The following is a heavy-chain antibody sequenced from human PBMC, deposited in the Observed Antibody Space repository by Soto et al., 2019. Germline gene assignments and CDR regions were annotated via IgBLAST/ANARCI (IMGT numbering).Heavy chain of an antibody. CDR3: ARDMHAGVTHYFDP. V-gene: IGHV4-30-4*01. J-gene: IGHJ5*02. CDR1: GDSISNSDYY. Sequence: SETLSLTCTVSGDSISNSDYYWNWIRQSPGKGLEWIASIDYSGSTYYNPSLKSRVIISADTSKNLFSLKLSSVTAADTALYYCARDMHAGVTHYFDPWGQGTLVTVSS. CDR2: IDYSGST. D-gene: IGHD1-26*01.